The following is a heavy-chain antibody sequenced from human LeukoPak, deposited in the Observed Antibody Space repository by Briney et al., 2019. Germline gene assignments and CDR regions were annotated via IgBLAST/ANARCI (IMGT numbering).Heavy chain of an antibody. V-gene: IGHV4-59*01. D-gene: IGHD3-22*01. Sequence: SETLSLTCTVSGGSISSYYWNWIRQPPGKGLEWIGYIYYSGSTNYNPSLKSRVTISVDTSKTQFSLKLSSVTAADTAVYYCARGADSSGYYSIFYFDYWGQGTLVTVSS. CDR2: IYYSGST. CDR1: GGSISSYY. CDR3: ARGADSSGYYSIFYFDY. J-gene: IGHJ4*02.